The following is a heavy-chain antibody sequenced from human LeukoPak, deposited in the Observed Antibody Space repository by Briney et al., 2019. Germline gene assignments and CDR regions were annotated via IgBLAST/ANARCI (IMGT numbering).Heavy chain of an antibody. V-gene: IGHV4-34*01. D-gene: IGHD2-21*01. CDR3: ARGGYSDY. J-gene: IGHJ4*02. CDR2: INHSGST. CDR1: GGSFSGYY. Sequence: MPSETLSLTCAVYGGSFSGYYWSWIRQPPGKGLEWIGEINHSGSTNYNPSLKSRVTISVDTSKNQFSLKLSSVTAADTAVYCCARGGYSDYWGQGTLVTVSS.